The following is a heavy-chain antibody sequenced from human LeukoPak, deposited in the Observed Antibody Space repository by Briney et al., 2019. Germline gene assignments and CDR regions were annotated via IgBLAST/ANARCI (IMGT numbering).Heavy chain of an antibody. CDR1: GYSISSGYY. V-gene: IGHV4-4*07. Sequence: SETLSLTCTVSGYSISSGYYWSWIRQPAGKGLEWIGRIYTSGSTNYNPSLKSRVTMSVDTSKNQFSLKLSSVTAADTAVYYCARAGYYYGSGSYYTFDYWGQGTLVTVSS. CDR3: ARAGYYYGSGSYYTFDY. D-gene: IGHD3-10*01. J-gene: IGHJ4*02. CDR2: IYTSGST.